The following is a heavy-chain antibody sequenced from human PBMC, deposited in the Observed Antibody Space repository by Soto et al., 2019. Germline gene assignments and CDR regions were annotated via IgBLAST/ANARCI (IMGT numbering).Heavy chain of an antibody. J-gene: IGHJ5*02. CDR3: ARKECYYYDSRTGGWFDP. D-gene: IGHD3-22*01. CDR1: GGSISSYY. CDR2: IYYSGST. Sequence: SETLSLTCTVSGGSISSYYWSWIRQPPVKGLEWIGYIYYSGSTNYNPSLKSRVTISVDTSKNQFSLKLSSVTAADTAVYYCARKECYYYDSRTGGWFDPSGQRTLVIVSS. V-gene: IGHV4-59*01.